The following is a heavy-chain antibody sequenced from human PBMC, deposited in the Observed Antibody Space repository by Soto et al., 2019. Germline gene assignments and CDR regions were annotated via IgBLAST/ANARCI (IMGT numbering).Heavy chain of an antibody. Sequence: PSETLSLTCTVSGGSISSSSYYWGWIRQPPGKGLEWIGSIYYSGSTYYNPSLKSRVTISVDTSKNQFSLKLSSVTAADTAVYYCARHLDWNYGGTQNWFDPWGQGTLVTVSS. D-gene: IGHD1-7*01. CDR1: GGSISSSSYY. CDR2: IYYSGST. J-gene: IGHJ5*02. V-gene: IGHV4-39*01. CDR3: ARHLDWNYGGTQNWFDP.